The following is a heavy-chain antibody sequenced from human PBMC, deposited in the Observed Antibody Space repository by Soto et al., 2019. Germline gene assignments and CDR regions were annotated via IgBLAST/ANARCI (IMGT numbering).Heavy chain of an antibody. V-gene: IGHV4-59*08. J-gene: IGHJ4*02. CDR3: ARRYSSSLDF. CDR1: GGSISSYY. D-gene: IGHD6-13*01. Sequence: SETLSLTCRLSGGSISSYYWSWIRQPPGKGLEWIGYIFYSGSTNYNPSLKSRVTISVDTSKNQFSLKLSSVTAADTAVYYCARRYSSSLDFWGQGTLVTVSS. CDR2: IFYSGST.